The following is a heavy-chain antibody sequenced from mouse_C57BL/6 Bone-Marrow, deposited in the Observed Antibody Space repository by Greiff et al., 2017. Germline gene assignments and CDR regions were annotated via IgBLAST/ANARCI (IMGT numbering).Heavy chain of an antibody. J-gene: IGHJ4*01. CDR1: GFTFSSYA. V-gene: IGHV5-4*01. CDR3: ARENGRYFYAMDY. D-gene: IGHD1-1*01. CDR2: ISDGGSYT. Sequence: EVHLVESGGGLVKPGGSLKLSCAASGFTFSSYAMSWVRQTPEKRLAWVATISDGGSYTYYPDNVKGRFTISRDNAKNNLYLQMSHLKSEDTAMYYCARENGRYFYAMDYWGQGTSGTVSS.